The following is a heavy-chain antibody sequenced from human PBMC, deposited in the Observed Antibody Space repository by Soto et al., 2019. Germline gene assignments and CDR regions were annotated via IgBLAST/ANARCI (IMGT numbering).Heavy chain of an antibody. CDR3: AREDSGGSPMDAFDI. Sequence: GGSLSLSCAASGFTFSSYGMHWVRQAPGKGLEWVAVIWYDGSNKYYADSVKGRFTISRDNSKNTLYLQMNSLRAEDTAVYYCAREDSGGSPMDAFDIWGQGTMVTVSS. CDR1: GFTFSSYG. CDR2: IWYDGSNK. J-gene: IGHJ3*02. V-gene: IGHV3-33*01. D-gene: IGHD2-15*01.